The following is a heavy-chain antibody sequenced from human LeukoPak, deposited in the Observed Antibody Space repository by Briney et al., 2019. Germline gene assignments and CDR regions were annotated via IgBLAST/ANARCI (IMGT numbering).Heavy chain of an antibody. Sequence: SETLSLTCTVSGGSISSGVYYWSWIRQHPGKGLEWIGYIYYSGSTYYNPSLKSRVTISVDTSKNQFSLKLSSVTAADTAVYYCARYCSSTSCFNWFDPWGQGTLVTVSS. J-gene: IGHJ5*02. D-gene: IGHD2-2*01. CDR3: ARYCSSTSCFNWFDP. CDR1: GGSISSGVYY. V-gene: IGHV4-31*03. CDR2: IYYSGST.